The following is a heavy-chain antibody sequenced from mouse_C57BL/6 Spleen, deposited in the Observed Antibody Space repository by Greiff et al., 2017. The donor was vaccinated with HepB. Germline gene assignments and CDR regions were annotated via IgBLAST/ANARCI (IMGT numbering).Heavy chain of an antibody. D-gene: IGHD1-1*01. V-gene: IGHV5-12*01. CDR2: ISNGGGST. Sequence: EVQVVESGGGLVQPGGSLKLSCAASGFTFSDYYMYWVRQTPEKRLEWVAYISNGGGSTYYPDTVKGRFTISRDNAKNTLYLQMSRLKSEDTAMYYCAGDYGSSYWYFDVWGTGTTVTVSS. CDR1: GFTFSDYY. CDR3: AGDYGSSYWYFDV. J-gene: IGHJ1*03.